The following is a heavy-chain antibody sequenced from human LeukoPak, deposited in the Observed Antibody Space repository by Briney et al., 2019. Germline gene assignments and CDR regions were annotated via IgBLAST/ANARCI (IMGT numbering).Heavy chain of an antibody. V-gene: IGHV3-21*01. CDR1: GFTFNNYN. D-gene: IGHD1-26*01. Sequence: GGSLRLSCAASGFTFNNYNMNWVRQAPGRALEWVSSITSSGTYIFYADSVKGRFTISRDNAKNSLYLQMNSLGPEDTAVYYCARDPYSGNYGNYYYYYMDVWGKGTTVTVSS. CDR3: ARDPYSGNYGNYYYYYMDV. CDR2: ITSSGTYI. J-gene: IGHJ6*03.